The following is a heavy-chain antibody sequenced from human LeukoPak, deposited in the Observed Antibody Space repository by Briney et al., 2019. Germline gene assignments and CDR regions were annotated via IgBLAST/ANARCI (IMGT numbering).Heavy chain of an antibody. CDR2: IYYSGST. D-gene: IGHD4-23*01. Sequence: SETLSLTCTVSGCSISSYYWGWIRQPPGKGLEWIGYIYYSGSTNYNPSLKRRATISVDTSKNQFSLKLSSVTAADTDVCYCARHDADDYGGHREFDYWGQGTLVTVSS. CDR3: ARHDADDYGGHREFDY. J-gene: IGHJ4*02. V-gene: IGHV4-59*01. CDR1: GCSISSYY.